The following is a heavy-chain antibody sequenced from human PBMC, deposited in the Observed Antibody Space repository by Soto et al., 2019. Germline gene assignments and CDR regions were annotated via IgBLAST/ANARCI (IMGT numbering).Heavy chain of an antibody. D-gene: IGHD3-22*01. CDR3: ARDAPDSSGYYYSRSFAP. Sequence: SETLSLTCAVYGGSFSGYYWSWIRQPPGKGLEWIGEINHSGSTNYNPSLKSRVTISVDTSKNQFSLKLSSVTAADTAVYYCARDAPDSSGYYYSRSFAPWGQGTRVTVSS. J-gene: IGHJ5*02. V-gene: IGHV4-34*01. CDR1: GGSFSGYY. CDR2: INHSGST.